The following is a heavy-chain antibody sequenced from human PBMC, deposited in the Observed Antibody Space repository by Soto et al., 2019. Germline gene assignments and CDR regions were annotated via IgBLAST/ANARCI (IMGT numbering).Heavy chain of an antibody. CDR3: ARDGDFWSGSYAFDI. CDR1: GGSISSYF. J-gene: IGHJ3*02. D-gene: IGHD3-3*01. CDR2: IYTSGST. V-gene: IGHV4-4*07. Sequence: QVQLQESGPGLAKPSETLSLTCTVSGGSISSYFWSWIRQPAGQGLEWIGRIYTSGSTNYNPSLKSRVTMSVDTSKNQFSLRLSSVTAAASAVYYCARDGDFWSGSYAFDIWGQGTMVTVSS.